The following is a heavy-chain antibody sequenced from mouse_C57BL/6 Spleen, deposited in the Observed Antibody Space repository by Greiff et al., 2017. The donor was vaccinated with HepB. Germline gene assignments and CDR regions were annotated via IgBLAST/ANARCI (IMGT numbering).Heavy chain of an antibody. D-gene: IGHD2-2*01. J-gene: IGHJ3*01. CDR1: GYTFTSYW. V-gene: IGHV1-50*01. CDR3: ARQAMVTTGKWAFAY. CDR2: IDPSDSYT. Sequence: QVQLQQPGAELVKPGASVKLSCKASGYTFTSYWMQWVKQRPGQGLEWIGEIDPSDSYTNYNQKFKGKATLTVDTSSSTAYMQLSSLTSEDSAVYYCARQAMVTTGKWAFAYWGQGTLVTVSA.